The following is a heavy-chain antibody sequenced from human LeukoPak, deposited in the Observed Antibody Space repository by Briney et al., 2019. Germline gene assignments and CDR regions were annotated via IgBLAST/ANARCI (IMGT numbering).Heavy chain of an antibody. J-gene: IGHJ4*02. Sequence: GGSLRLSCAASGFTSDDYAMHWVRQALGKGLEWVSGISWNSGSIGYADSVKGRFTISRDNAKNSLYLQMNSLRAEDTALYYCAKEPVWGGYLKGYFDYWGQGTLVTVSS. V-gene: IGHV3-9*02. CDR3: AKEPVWGGYLKGYFDY. CDR1: GFTSDDYA. D-gene: IGHD2-15*01. CDR2: ISWNSGSI.